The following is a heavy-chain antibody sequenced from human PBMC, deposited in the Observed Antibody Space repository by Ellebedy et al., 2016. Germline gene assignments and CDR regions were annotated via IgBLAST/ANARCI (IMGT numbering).Heavy chain of an antibody. J-gene: IGHJ6*02. CDR2: IYTSGST. CDR1: GGSISSYY. D-gene: IGHD2-2*01. Sequence: SETLSLXXTVSGGSISSYYWSWIRQPAGKGLEWIGRIYTSGSTNYNPSLKSRVTMSVDTSKNQFSLKLSSVTAADTAVYYCARDRGGYCSSTSCYDYYYYGMDVWGQGTTVTVSS. V-gene: IGHV4-4*07. CDR3: ARDRGGYCSSTSCYDYYYYGMDV.